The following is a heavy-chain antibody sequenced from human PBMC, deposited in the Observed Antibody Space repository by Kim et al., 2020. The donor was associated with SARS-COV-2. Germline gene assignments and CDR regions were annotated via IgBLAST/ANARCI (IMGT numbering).Heavy chain of an antibody. J-gene: IGHJ6*02. CDR1: GFTFSNAW. D-gene: IGHD3-3*01. CDR3: TTDFWSGYSREYYYYYGMDV. CDR2: IKSKTDGGTT. V-gene: IGHV3-15*01. Sequence: GGSLRLSCAASGFTFSNAWMSWVRQAPGKGLEWVGRIKSKTDGGTTDYAAPVKGRFTISRDDSKNTLYLQMNSLKTEDTAVYYCTTDFWSGYSREYYYYYGMDVWGQGTTVTVSS.